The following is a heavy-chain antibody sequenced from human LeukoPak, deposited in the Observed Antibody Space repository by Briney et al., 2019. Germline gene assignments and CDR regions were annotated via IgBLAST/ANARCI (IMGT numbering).Heavy chain of an antibody. CDR1: GFTFSSYG. CDR3: ARVVVVAATLAFDI. D-gene: IGHD2-15*01. CDR2: IWYDGSNK. J-gene: IGHJ3*02. V-gene: IGHV3-33*01. Sequence: PGGSLRLSCAASGFTFSSYGMHWVRQAPGKGLEWVAVIWYDGSNKYYADSVKGRFTISRDNSKNTLYLQMNSLRAEDTAVYYCARVVVVAATLAFDIWGQGTMVTVSS.